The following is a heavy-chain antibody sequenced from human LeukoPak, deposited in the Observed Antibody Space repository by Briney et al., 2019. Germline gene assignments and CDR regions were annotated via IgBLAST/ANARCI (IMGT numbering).Heavy chain of an antibody. CDR3: ARGPPLFDP. CDR2: ISISSNSI. J-gene: IGHJ5*02. Sequence: PGGSLRLSCAASGFPFSNYDMNWVRQAPGKGLEWISYISISSNSIYYADSVKGRFTISRDNAKNSLYLQMNSLRDEDTAVYYCARGPPLFDPWGQGTLVTVSS. CDR1: GFPFSNYD. V-gene: IGHV3-48*02.